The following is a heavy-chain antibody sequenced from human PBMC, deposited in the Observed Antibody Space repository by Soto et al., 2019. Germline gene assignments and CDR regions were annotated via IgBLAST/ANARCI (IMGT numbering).Heavy chain of an antibody. V-gene: IGHV1-3*01. CDR2: INAGNGNT. D-gene: IGHD1-26*01. J-gene: IGHJ4*02. CDR3: ARRQPDWGATGFDY. Sequence: ASVKVSCKASGYTFTSYAMHWVRQAPGQRLEWMGWINAGNGNTKYSQKFQGRVTITRDTSASTAYMELSSLRSEDTAVYYCARRQPDWGATGFDYWGRGILVTVSS. CDR1: GYTFTSYA.